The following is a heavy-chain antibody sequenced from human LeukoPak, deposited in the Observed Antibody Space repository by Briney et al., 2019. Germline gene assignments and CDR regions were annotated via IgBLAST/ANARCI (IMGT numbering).Heavy chain of an antibody. CDR1: GVAFSNYY. Sequence: SETLSLTCAVSGVAFSNYYLSWVRQSPTKGLEWVGEINHSGYTNYNPALKNGVTTTIDTSKKQFSLMVISVTAADTGVYYCTRAVAGNPAWGQGTLVTVSS. D-gene: IGHD6-19*01. J-gene: IGHJ5*02. V-gene: IGHV4-34*01. CDR2: INHSGYT. CDR3: TRAVAGNPA.